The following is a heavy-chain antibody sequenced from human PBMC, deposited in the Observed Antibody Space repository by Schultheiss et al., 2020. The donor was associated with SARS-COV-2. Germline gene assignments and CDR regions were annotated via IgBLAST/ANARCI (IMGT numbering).Heavy chain of an antibody. CDR1: GGTFSSST. Sequence: SVKVSCKASGGTFSSSTFSWVRQAPGQGLEWMGGIMPVFATPFYAQKFQGRVTITADESTTTSYMDLTSLRSEDTAVYYCARDSDDCIWGSYRYKFDYWGQGTLVTVSS. CDR2: IMPVFATP. J-gene: IGHJ4*02. V-gene: IGHV1-69*13. CDR3: ARDSDDCIWGSYRYKFDY. D-gene: IGHD3-16*02.